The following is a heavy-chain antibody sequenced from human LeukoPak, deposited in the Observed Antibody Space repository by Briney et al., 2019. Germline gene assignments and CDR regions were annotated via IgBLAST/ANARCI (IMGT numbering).Heavy chain of an antibody. CDR3: ARDLSPVVRASPMGY. CDR2: ITYDGYYK. V-gene: IGHV3-30*03. D-gene: IGHD3-10*01. J-gene: IGHJ4*02. Sequence: SRGSLRLSCAASGFTFTSYGLHWVRQAPGKGLEWVALITYDGYYKYYSDSVKGRFTISSDTSKNTLYLQMNSLRDEDTAVYYCARDLSPVVRASPMGYWGQGTLVALSS. CDR1: GFTFTSYG.